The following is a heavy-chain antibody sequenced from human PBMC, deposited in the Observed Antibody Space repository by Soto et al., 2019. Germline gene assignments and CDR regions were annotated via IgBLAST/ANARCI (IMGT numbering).Heavy chain of an antibody. CDR1: GGSIRSCGYY. V-gene: IGHV4-31*03. CDR2: IYYSGST. CDR3: ASLPAAGGYYPRDVFDI. Sequence: SETLSLTCTVSGGSIRSCGYYWSWNHQHPGKGLEWIGYIYYSGSTYYNPSLKSRVTISVDTSKNQFSLKLSSVTAADTAVYYCASLPAAGGYYPRDVFDIWGQGTMVTVSS. D-gene: IGHD3-10*01. J-gene: IGHJ3*02.